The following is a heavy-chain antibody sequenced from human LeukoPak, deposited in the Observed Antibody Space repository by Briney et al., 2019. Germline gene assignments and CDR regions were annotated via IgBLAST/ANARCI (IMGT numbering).Heavy chain of an antibody. Sequence: SETLSLTCAVYGGSFSGYYWSWIRQPPGKGLEWIGYIYYSGSTNYNPSLKSRVTISVDTSKNQFSLKLSSVTAADTAVYYCARITYGDYHFDIWGQGTMATVSS. V-gene: IGHV4-59*01. D-gene: IGHD4-17*01. CDR3: ARITYGDYHFDI. CDR2: IYYSGST. CDR1: GGSFSGYY. J-gene: IGHJ3*02.